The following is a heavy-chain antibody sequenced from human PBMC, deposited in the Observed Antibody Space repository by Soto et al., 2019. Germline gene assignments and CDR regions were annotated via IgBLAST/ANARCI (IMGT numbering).Heavy chain of an antibody. J-gene: IGHJ3*02. Sequence: SLRLSCAASGFTFSNAWMSWVRQAPGKGLEWVGRIKSKTDGGTTDYAAPVKGRFTISRDDSKNTLYLQMNSLKTEDTAVYYCTTDIVLGDDAFDIWGQGTMVTVSS. CDR3: TTDIVLGDDAFDI. CDR2: IKSKTDGGTT. D-gene: IGHD3-16*02. CDR1: GFTFSNAW. V-gene: IGHV3-15*01.